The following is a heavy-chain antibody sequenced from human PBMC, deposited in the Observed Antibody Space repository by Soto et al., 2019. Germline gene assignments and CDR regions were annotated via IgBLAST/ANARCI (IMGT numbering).Heavy chain of an antibody. J-gene: IGHJ5*02. CDR3: ARDIRYHHAPWSDP. D-gene: IGHD3-9*01. V-gene: IGHV4-31*03. CDR1: GGSIRSSTYY. CDR2: ISSSGST. Sequence: NPSETLSLTCTVSGGSIRSSTYYWTWIRQHPGKGLEWIGYISSSGSTHYNPSLKSRVTMSVDTSKNQFSLNLSSVTVADTAVYLCARDIRYHHAPWSDPWGQGTLVTVSS.